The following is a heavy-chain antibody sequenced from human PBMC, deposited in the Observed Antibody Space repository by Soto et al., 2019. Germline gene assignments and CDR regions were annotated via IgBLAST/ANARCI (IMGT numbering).Heavy chain of an antibody. CDR3: ARGYYYDSSDVVDI. V-gene: IGHV1-46*01. D-gene: IGHD3-22*01. CDR2: INPSGGST. J-gene: IGHJ3*02. Sequence: GHSLKVSWKACGYTLPSPYMHLVRHALGQGLEWMGIINPSGGSTSYAQKLQGRVTMTRDTSTSTVYMELSSLRSEDTAVDYCARGYYYDSSDVVDIWGQGTMVTV. CDR1: GYTLPSPY.